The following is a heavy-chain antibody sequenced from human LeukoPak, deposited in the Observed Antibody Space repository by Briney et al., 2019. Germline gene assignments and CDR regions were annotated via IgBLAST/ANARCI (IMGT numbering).Heavy chain of an antibody. CDR1: GYTFTGYY. D-gene: IGHD1-26*01. Sequence: ASVKVSCRASGYTFTGYYMHWVRQAPGQGLEWMGWISPDSGGTNYAQKFQGRVTMTRDTSISTAYMALSRLRSDDTAVYYCARDGSWEDFQHWGQGTLVTVSS. J-gene: IGHJ1*01. CDR2: ISPDSGGT. CDR3: ARDGSWEDFQH. V-gene: IGHV1-2*02.